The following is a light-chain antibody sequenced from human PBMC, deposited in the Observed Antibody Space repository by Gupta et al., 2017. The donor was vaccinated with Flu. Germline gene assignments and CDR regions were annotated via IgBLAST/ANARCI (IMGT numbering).Light chain of an antibody. J-gene: IGKJ2*01. CDR2: KVS. Sequence: VTLGQPASISCRSSQSLVHSDGDTYLNWFQQRPGQSPRRLIYKVSKRDSGVPDRISGSGSGTDFTLKISGVEAEDVGIYYCMQGIYWPYTFGQGTKVEIK. V-gene: IGKV2-30*02. CDR3: MQGIYWPYT. CDR1: QSLVHSDGDTY.